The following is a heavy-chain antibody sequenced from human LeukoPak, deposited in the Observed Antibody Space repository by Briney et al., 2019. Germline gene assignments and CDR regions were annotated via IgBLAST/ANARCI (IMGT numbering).Heavy chain of an antibody. CDR1: GGSISGFY. V-gene: IGHV4-4*07. Sequence: SETLSLTCTVSGGSISGFYWSWIRQTAGKGLKWIGRIYTSGSTNYNPSLKSRVTISVDTFKNQFSLKLSSVTAADTAVYYCARHVDYGDSYFDYWGQGTLVTVSS. J-gene: IGHJ4*02. D-gene: IGHD4-17*01. CDR2: IYTSGST. CDR3: ARHVDYGDSYFDY.